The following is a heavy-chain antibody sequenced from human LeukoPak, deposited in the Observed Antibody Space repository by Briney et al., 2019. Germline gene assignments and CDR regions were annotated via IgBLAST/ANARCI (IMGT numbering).Heavy chain of an antibody. V-gene: IGHV3-23*01. CDR1: GFTFSSYA. CDR2: ISGSGGST. J-gene: IGHJ2*01. CDR3: AKVGQTTSWYFAL. Sequence: PGGSLRLSCAASGFTFSSYAMSWVRQAPGKGLEWVSTISGSGGSTYYADSVKGRFTISRDNSKNTLYLQMNTLRVDDTAVYYCAKVGQTTSWYFALWGRGTLVTVSS. D-gene: IGHD1-1*01.